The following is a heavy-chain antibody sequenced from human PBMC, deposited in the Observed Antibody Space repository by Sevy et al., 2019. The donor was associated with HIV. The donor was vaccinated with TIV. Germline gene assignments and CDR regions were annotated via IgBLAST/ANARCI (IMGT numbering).Heavy chain of an antibody. Sequence: SETLSLTCAVYGGSFSGYYWNWIRQPPGKGLEWIGEINHTGSTNYNPSLKSRVTISVDTSKTQVSLMLRSVTAADTAIYYCARAPPIVVVPGAPSWFDPWGQGTLVTVSS. CDR3: ARAPPIVVVPGAPSWFDP. CDR2: INHTGST. V-gene: IGHV4-34*01. J-gene: IGHJ5*02. D-gene: IGHD2-2*01. CDR1: GGSFSGYY.